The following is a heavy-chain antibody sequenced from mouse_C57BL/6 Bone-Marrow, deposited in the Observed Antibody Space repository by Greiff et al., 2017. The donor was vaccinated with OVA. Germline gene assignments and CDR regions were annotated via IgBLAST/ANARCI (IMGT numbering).Heavy chain of an antibody. CDR3: AKMAYDGYPAWFAY. J-gene: IGHJ3*01. Sequence: VQLQQSGPGLVQPSQSLSITCTVSGFSLTSYGVHWVRQSPGKGLEWLGVIWRGGSTDYNAAFMSRLSITKDNSKSQVFFKMNSLQADDTAIYYCAKMAYDGYPAWFAYWGQGTLVTVSA. V-gene: IGHV2-5*01. D-gene: IGHD2-3*01. CDR1: GFSLTSYG. CDR2: IWRGGST.